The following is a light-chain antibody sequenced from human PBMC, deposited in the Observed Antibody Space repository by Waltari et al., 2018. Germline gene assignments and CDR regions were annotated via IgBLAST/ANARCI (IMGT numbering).Light chain of an antibody. CDR3: ASWDDSLNGHWV. Sequence: HSLLTQPPSASGTPGPRVTISCSGTSSHLGINVVHSYQQVPGTAPKLLIYRNDLRPSGVPDRFSASKSGTSASLAISGLQSEDEAEYYCASWDDSLNGHWVFGGGTKVTVL. CDR2: RND. CDR1: SSHLGINV. V-gene: IGLV1-44*01. J-gene: IGLJ3*02.